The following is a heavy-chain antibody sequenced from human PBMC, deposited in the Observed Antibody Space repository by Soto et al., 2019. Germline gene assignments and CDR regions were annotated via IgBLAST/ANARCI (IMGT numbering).Heavy chain of an antibody. D-gene: IGHD6-13*01. V-gene: IGHV4-30-4*01. CDR2: IYYSGST. CDR1: GGSISSGDYY. J-gene: IGHJ6*02. CDR3: ARDRAAAGHYYYYGMDV. Sequence: LSLTCTVSGGSISSGDYYWSWIRQPPGKGLEWIGYIYYSGSTYYSPSLKSRVTISVDTSKNQFSLKLSSVTAADTAVYYCARDRAAAGHYYYYGMDVWGQGTTVTVSS.